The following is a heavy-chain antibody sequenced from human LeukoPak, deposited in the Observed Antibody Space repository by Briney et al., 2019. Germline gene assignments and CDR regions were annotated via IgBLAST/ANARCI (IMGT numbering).Heavy chain of an antibody. V-gene: IGHV1-69*01. CDR2: IIPIFGTA. D-gene: IGHD4-17*01. J-gene: IGHJ4*02. CDR3: ARGFSDDYGDPIDY. Sequence: GSSVKVSCKAPGGTFSSYAISWVRQAPGQGLEWMGGIIPIFGTANYAQKFQGRVTITADESTSTAYMELSSLRSEDTAVYYCARGFSDDYGDPIDYWGQGTLVTVSS. CDR1: GGTFSSYA.